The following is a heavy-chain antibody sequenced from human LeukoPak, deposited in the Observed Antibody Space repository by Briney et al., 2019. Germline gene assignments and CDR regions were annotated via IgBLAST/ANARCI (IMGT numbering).Heavy chain of an antibody. CDR1: GGSFSGYY. CDR2: INHSGST. Sequence: KPSETLSLTCAVYGGSFSGYYWSWIRQPPGKGLEWIGEINHSGSTNYNPSLKSRVTISVDTSKNQFSLKLSSVTAADTAVFYCARGGILSGSGDFDPWGQGTLVTVSS. D-gene: IGHD3-10*01. V-gene: IGHV4-34*01. CDR3: ARGGILSGSGDFDP. J-gene: IGHJ5*02.